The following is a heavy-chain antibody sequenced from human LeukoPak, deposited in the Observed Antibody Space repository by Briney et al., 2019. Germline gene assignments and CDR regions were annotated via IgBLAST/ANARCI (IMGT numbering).Heavy chain of an antibody. CDR2: IWYDGSNK. Sequence: GGSLRLSCAASGFTFSSYGMHWVRQAPGRGLEWVAVIWYDGSNKYYEDSVKGRFTISRDNSKSTLYLQMNSLRAEDTAVYYCARDKPPPYYYDSSGIFDYWGQGTLVTVSS. J-gene: IGHJ4*02. CDR1: GFTFSSYG. V-gene: IGHV3-33*01. D-gene: IGHD3-22*01. CDR3: ARDKPPPYYYDSSGIFDY.